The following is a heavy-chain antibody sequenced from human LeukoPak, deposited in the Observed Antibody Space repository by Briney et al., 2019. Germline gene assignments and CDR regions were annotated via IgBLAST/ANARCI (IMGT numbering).Heavy chain of an antibody. J-gene: IGHJ4*02. V-gene: IGHV4-39*01. D-gene: IGHD2-2*01. CDR1: GGSISSSSYY. CDR3: ARTDCSSTSCQTAD. Sequence: PSETLSLSCTVSGGSISSSSYYWGWIRQPPGKGLEWIGNIYYSGRTYYNPSLKSRVTISVDTSKNRFSLNLSSVTAADTAVYYCARTDCSSTSCQTADWGQGTLVTVPS. CDR2: IYYSGRT.